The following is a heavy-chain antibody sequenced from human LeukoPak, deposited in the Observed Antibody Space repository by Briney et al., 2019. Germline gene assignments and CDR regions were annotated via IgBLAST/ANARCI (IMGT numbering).Heavy chain of an antibody. CDR1: GFTFSIYA. V-gene: IGHV3-23*01. J-gene: IGHJ4*02. D-gene: IGHD6-19*01. CDR3: AKEIRSGWYGTFDY. Sequence: GGSLRLSCAASGFTFSIYAMSWVRQAPGKGLEWVSAISGSGGTTYYAGSVKGRFTISRDNSKNTLYLQMNSPRAEDTAVYYCAKEIRSGWYGTFDYWGQGTLVTVSS. CDR2: ISGSGGTT.